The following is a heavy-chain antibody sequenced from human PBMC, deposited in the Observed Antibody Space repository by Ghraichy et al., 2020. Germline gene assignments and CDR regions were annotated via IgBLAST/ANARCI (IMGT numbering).Heavy chain of an antibody. D-gene: IGHD4-17*01. Sequence: GGSLRLSCAASGFTFDDYAMHWVRQAPGKGLEWVSLISGDGGSTYYADSVKGRFTISRDNSKNSLYLQMNSLRTEDTALYYCAKDLGGDYVFYYYYGMDVWGQGTTVTVSS. J-gene: IGHJ6*02. CDR1: GFTFDDYA. CDR2: ISGDGGST. V-gene: IGHV3-43*02. CDR3: AKDLGGDYVFYYYYGMDV.